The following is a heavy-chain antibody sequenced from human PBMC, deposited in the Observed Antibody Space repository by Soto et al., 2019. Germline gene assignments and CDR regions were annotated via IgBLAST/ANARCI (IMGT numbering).Heavy chain of an antibody. CDR2: MNPNSGNT. CDR1: GYTFTNYN. Sequence: ASVKVSCKASGYTFTNYNINWVRQATGQALEWMGWMNPNSGNTGYAQRFQGRVTMTRNTSISTAYMELSSLRSEDTAVYYCARGGLPAVGYYYCMEGWGKGTTVTAP. CDR3: ARGGLPAVGYYYCMEG. V-gene: IGHV1-8*01. J-gene: IGHJ6*03. D-gene: IGHD2-21*02.